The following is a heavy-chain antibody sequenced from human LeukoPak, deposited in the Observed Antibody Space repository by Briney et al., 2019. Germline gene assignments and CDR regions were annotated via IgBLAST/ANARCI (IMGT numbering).Heavy chain of an antibody. V-gene: IGHV3-9*03. Sequence: GRSLRLSCAASGFTFDDYAMHWVRQAPGKGLEWVSGIIWNSGSIGYADSVKGRFTISRDNAKNSLYLQMNSLRAEDMALYYCAKDAGIAAGWGAFDIWGQGTMVTVSS. CDR1: GFTFDDYA. J-gene: IGHJ3*02. CDR2: IIWNSGSI. D-gene: IGHD6-13*01. CDR3: AKDAGIAAGWGAFDI.